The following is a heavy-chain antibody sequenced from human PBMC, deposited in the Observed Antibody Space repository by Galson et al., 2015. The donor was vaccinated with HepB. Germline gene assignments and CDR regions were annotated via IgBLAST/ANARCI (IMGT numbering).Heavy chain of an antibody. Sequence: SVKVSCKASGGTFSTYAISWVRQAPGQGLEWMGGITPIFGTANYAQKFQGRVTITADESTSTAYMELSSLRSDVTAVYYCAREGMAAPTNPVDYWGQGTQVTVSS. V-gene: IGHV1-69*13. CDR1: GGTFSTYA. CDR3: AREGMAAPTNPVDY. J-gene: IGHJ4*02. D-gene: IGHD6-6*01. CDR2: ITPIFGTA.